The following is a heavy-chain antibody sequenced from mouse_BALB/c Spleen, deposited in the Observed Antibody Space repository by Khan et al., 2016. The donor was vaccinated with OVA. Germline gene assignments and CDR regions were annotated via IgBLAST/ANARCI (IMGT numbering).Heavy chain of an antibody. J-gene: IGHJ4*01. Sequence: VELVESGPGLAAPSQSLSITCTISGFSLTNYGVHWVSQPPGKGLEWLVVIWRDGSKNNNSVPKYRLTITHDNSQSQVFLKMHRLQTDDTASYFCSRQPNYHYNIIDYWGQGTSVTVSS. CDR3: SRQPNYHYNIIDY. CDR1: GFSLTNYG. D-gene: IGHD1-1*02. V-gene: IGHV2-6-1*01. CDR2: IWRDGSK.